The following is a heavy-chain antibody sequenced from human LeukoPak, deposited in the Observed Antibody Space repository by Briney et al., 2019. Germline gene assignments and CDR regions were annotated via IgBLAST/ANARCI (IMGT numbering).Heavy chain of an antibody. CDR2: INHSGST. CDR3: ARGRITMFRGVTY. J-gene: IGHJ4*02. CDR1: GGSFSGYY. Sequence: SETLSLTCAVYGGSFSGYYWSWIRQPPRKGLEWIGEINHSGSTNYNPSLKSRVTISVDTSKNQFSLKLSSVTAADTAVYYCARGRITMFRGVTYWGQGTLVTVSS. D-gene: IGHD3-10*01. V-gene: IGHV4-34*01.